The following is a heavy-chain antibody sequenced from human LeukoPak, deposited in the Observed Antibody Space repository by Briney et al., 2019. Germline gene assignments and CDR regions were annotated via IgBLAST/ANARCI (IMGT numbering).Heavy chain of an antibody. V-gene: IGHV4-61*02. Sequence: NSSETLSLTCTVSGGSISSSSYYWSWIRQPAGKGLEWIGRIHTSGSTNYNPSLRSRVTISIDTSKNQFSLKLTSVTAADTAVYYCARDRSAAPADYWGQGTLVTVSS. CDR2: IHTSGST. CDR1: GGSISSSSYY. J-gene: IGHJ4*02. CDR3: ARDRSAAPADY. D-gene: IGHD6-13*01.